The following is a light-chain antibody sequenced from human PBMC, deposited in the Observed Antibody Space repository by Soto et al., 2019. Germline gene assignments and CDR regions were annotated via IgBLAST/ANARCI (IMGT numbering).Light chain of an antibody. V-gene: IGKV1-39*01. Sequence: QMTQSPSSLSASVGDRITITCRASRDIGSDLSWYQQKPGKAPTLLIYTATTLQSGVPSRFSGSGSGTDFTLTISSLQPEDFATYYCQHSHSTPLTFAGGTKVDI. CDR3: QHSHSTPLT. CDR2: TAT. CDR1: RDIGSD. J-gene: IGKJ4*01.